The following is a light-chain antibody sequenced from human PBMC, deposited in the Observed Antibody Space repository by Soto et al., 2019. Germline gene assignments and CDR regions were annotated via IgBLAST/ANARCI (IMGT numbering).Light chain of an antibody. J-gene: IGKJ1*01. V-gene: IGKV1-5*03. CDR1: QTISSW. Sequence: DIQMTQSPSTLSGSVGDRVTITCRVSQTISSWLAWYQQKPGKAPKLLIYKASTLKSGVPSRFSGGGSGTEFTLTISSLQPDDFATYYCQHYNSYSEAFGQGTKVDIK. CDR2: KAS. CDR3: QHYNSYSEA.